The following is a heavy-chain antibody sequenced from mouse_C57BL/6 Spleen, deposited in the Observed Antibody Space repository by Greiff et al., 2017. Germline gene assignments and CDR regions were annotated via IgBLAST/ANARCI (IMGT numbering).Heavy chain of an antibody. J-gene: IGHJ3*01. D-gene: IGHD1-1*01. Sequence: VKLQQSGPGLVQPSQSLSITCTVSGFSLTSYGVHWVRQSPGKGLEWLGVIWSGGSTDYNAAFISRLSISKDNSKSQVFFKMNSLQADDTAIYYCARTVYYGSSWFAYWGQGTLVTVSA. CDR1: GFSLTSYG. CDR2: IWSGGST. CDR3: ARTVYYGSSWFAY. V-gene: IGHV2-2*01.